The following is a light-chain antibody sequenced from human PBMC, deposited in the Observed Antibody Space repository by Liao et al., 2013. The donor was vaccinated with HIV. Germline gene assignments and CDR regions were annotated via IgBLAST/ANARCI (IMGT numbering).Light chain of an antibody. J-gene: IGLJ2*01. CDR1: KLGDKY. V-gene: IGLV3-1*01. Sequence: SFDLTQPPSVSVSPGQTASITCSGDKLGDKYACWYQQKPGQSPVMVIYQDTKRPSGIPERFSGSHSGNTATLTLSGTQAMDEADYYCQAWDSSTVVFGGGTKLTVL. CDR3: QAWDSSTVV. CDR2: QDT.